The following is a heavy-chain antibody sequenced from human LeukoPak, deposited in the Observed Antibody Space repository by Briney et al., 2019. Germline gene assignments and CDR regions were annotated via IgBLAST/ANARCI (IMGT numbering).Heavy chain of an antibody. V-gene: IGHV3-11*05. CDR2: ISSSSSYT. J-gene: IGHJ5*02. Sequence: GGSLRLSCGASGFXFSDYYISWIRQAPGKGLEWVSYISSSSSYTNYADSVKGRFTISRDNAKNSLYLQMNSLRAEDTAVYYCAREERRQWDVRWFDPWGQGTLVTVSS. D-gene: IGHD1-26*01. CDR1: GFXFSDYY. CDR3: AREERRQWDVRWFDP.